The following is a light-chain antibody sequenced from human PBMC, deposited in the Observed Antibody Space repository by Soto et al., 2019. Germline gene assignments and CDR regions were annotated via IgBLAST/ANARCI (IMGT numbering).Light chain of an antibody. Sequence: QSVLTQPPSVSGAPGQRVTISCTGSSSNIGADYDVQWYQQVPGTAPKLLIYGNTNRPSGVPDRFSGSISGTSASLAISGLQAEDAADYYCQSHDSSLSAHVVFGGGTKVTVL. CDR1: SSNIGADYD. CDR3: QSHDSSLSAHVV. CDR2: GNT. V-gene: IGLV1-40*01. J-gene: IGLJ2*01.